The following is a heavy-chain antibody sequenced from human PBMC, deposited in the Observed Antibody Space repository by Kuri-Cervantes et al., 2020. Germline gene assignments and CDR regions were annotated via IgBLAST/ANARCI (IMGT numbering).Heavy chain of an antibody. CDR2: INPNSGGT. V-gene: IGHV1-2*04. Sequence: ASVKVSCKVSGYTLTELSMHWVRQAPGKGLEWMGWINPNSGGTNYAQKFQGWVTMTRDTSISTAYMELSRLRSDDTAVYYCARATNKYYYYYYMDVWGKGTTVTVSS. J-gene: IGHJ6*03. CDR1: GYTLTELS. CDR3: ARATNKYYYYYYMDV. D-gene: IGHD2-8*01.